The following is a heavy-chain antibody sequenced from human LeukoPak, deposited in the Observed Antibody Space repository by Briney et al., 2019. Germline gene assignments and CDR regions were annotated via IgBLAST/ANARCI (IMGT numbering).Heavy chain of an antibody. V-gene: IGHV1-2*04. CDR1: GYTFTGYY. CDR2: INPNSGGT. D-gene: IGHD3-10*01. J-gene: IGHJ6*04. CDR3: ARDQYYGSGSSAMDV. Sequence: ASVKVYCKASGYTFTGYYMHWVRQAPGQGLEWMGWINPNSGGTNYAQKFQGWVTMTRDTSSSTAYMELSRLRSDDTAVYYCARDQYYGSGSSAMDVWGKGTTVTVSS.